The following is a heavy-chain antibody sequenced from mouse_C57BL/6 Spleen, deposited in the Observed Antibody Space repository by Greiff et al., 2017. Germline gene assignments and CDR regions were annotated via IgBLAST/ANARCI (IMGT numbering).Heavy chain of an antibody. Sequence: QVQLQQPGAELVMPGASVKLSCKASGYTFTSYWMHWVKQRPGQGLEWIGEIDPSDSYTNYNQKFKGKSTLTVDKSSSTAYMQLSSLTSEDSAVYSFARSGYDGSSLYYFDYWGQGTTLTVSS. J-gene: IGHJ2*01. D-gene: IGHD1-1*01. CDR2: IDPSDSYT. V-gene: IGHV1-69*01. CDR1: GYTFTSYW. CDR3: ARSGYDGSSLYYFDY.